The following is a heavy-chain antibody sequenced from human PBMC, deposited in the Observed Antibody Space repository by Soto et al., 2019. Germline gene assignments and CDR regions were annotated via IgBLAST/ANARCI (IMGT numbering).Heavy chain of an antibody. J-gene: IGHJ6*02. CDR2: IWYDGSKK. D-gene: IGHD3-3*01. Sequence: QVQVVESGGGVVQPGRSLRLSCAASGFTFSSFGMHWVRQAPGKGLEWVSLIWYDGSKKSYGDSVKGRFTISRDNSRNTGYLQRNSLRADDTAVYYCARDASYYSLWSGYYPSRNGMDVWGQGTTVTVSS. V-gene: IGHV3-33*01. CDR1: GFTFSSFG. CDR3: ARDASYYSLWSGYYPSRNGMDV.